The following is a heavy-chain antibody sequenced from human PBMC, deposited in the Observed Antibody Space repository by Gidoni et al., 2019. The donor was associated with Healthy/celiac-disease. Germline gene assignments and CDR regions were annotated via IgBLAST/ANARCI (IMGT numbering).Heavy chain of an antibody. CDR3: VKKTGYSSGWFDF. D-gene: IGHD6-19*01. CDR1: GFTLSSYA. CDR2: ISGSGGST. J-gene: IGHJ4*02. Sequence: EVQLLETGGGLVQPGGSLRLSCAASGFTLSSYAMSWVRPALGKGLEWVSVISGSGGSTNYADSVKGRFTISRDNSKNTLDLQMDSLRAEDTAVYYCVKKTGYSSGWFDFWGQGTLVTVSS. V-gene: IGHV3-23*01.